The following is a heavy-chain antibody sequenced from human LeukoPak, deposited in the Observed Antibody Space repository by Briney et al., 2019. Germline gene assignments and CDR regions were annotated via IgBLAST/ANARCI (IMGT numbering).Heavy chain of an antibody. CDR1: VYTLTVYY. CDR3: ARGYGTSWYYFDY. V-gene: IGHV1-2*02. D-gene: IGHD6-13*01. CDR2: INPNSGGT. J-gene: IGHJ4*02. Sequence: ASVKVSCTPSVYTLTVYYMHWGRQAPGQGLEWMGWINPNSGGTNYAQKFQGRVTMTRDTSISTAYMELTRLRSDDTAVYYCARGYGTSWYYFDYWGQGTLVTVSS.